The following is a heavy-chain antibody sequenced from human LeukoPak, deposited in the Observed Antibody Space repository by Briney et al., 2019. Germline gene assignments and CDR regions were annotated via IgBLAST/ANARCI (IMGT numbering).Heavy chain of an antibody. D-gene: IGHD6-13*01. CDR2: IIPILGIA. J-gene: IGHJ2*01. V-gene: IGHV1-69*04. CDR3: ARDRQDIAAAGTSWYFDL. Sequence: SVKVSCKASGGTFSSYTISWVRQAPGQGLEWMGRIIPILGIANYAQKFQGRVTITADKSTRTAYMELSSLRSEDTAVYYCARDRQDIAAAGTSWYFDLWGRGTLVTVSS. CDR1: GGTFSSYT.